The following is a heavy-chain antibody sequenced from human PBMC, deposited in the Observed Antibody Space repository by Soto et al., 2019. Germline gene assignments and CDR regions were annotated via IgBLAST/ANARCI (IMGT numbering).Heavy chain of an antibody. Sequence: QVQLVQSGAEVKKPGSSVKVSCKASGGTLISNAISWVRQAPGQGLEWMGGIIPILGSANYAQKFQDRVTITADEATSTTYMELNSLRSDDAAVYYCASRERVAAFDIWGQGTMVTVSS. CDR1: GGTLISNA. V-gene: IGHV1-69*01. D-gene: IGHD1-26*01. CDR3: ASRERVAAFDI. J-gene: IGHJ3*02. CDR2: IIPILGSA.